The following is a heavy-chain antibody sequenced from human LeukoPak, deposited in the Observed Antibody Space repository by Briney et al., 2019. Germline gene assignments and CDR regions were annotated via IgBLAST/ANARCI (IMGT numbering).Heavy chain of an antibody. CDR1: RYTFTNYY. CDR2: SNPSGDST. J-gene: IGHJ3*02. Sequence: ASVKVSCKASRYTFTNYYIHWVRQAPGHGLEWLGISNPSGDSTNYAQKFQGRVTMTRDTSTSTVYMDLSSLRSEDTAVYYCAKDFYPDGSGSYRAFDIWGQGTMVTVSS. D-gene: IGHD3-10*01. CDR3: AKDFYPDGSGSYRAFDI. V-gene: IGHV1-46*01.